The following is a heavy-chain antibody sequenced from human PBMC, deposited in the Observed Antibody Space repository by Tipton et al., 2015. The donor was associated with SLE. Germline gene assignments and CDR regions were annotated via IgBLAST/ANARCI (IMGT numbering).Heavy chain of an antibody. CDR2: MNRDGTII. Sequence: SLRLSCVASGFTFSHYWMHWVRQAPGKGLVWFARMNRDGTIIQYADSVKGRFTIARDNAKNTLYLQMKSLRAEDTAVYYCTLSLGFDFSGFDAFDIWGRGTMVSVSS. V-gene: IGHV3-74*03. D-gene: IGHD2-15*01. J-gene: IGHJ3*02. CDR1: GFTFSHYW. CDR3: TLSLGFDFSGFDAFDI.